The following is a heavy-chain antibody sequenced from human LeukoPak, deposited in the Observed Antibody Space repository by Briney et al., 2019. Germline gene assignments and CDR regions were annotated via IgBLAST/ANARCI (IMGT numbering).Heavy chain of an antibody. CDR1: GGTFSSYA. Sequence: SVKASCKASGGTFSSYAISWVRQAPGQGLEWMGGIIPIFGTANYAQKFQGRVTITADESTSTAYMELSSLRSEDTAVHYCARARDYVWGSYRYDYFDYWGQGTLVTVSS. J-gene: IGHJ4*02. CDR2: IIPIFGTA. D-gene: IGHD3-16*02. V-gene: IGHV1-69*01. CDR3: ARARDYVWGSYRYDYFDY.